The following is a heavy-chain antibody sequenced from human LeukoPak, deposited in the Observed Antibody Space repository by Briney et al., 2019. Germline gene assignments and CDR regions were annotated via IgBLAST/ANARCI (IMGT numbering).Heavy chain of an antibody. CDR3: ARYSGTYRDY. CDR1: GFTFSSFN. V-gene: IGHV3-21*01. D-gene: IGHD1-26*01. J-gene: IGHJ4*02. CDR2: ISSSSTYI. Sequence: GGSLRLSCAASGFTFSSFNMNWFCQAPGEGLEWVSSISSSSTYIFYADSVKGRFTISRDNAKNSLYLQMNSLRAEDTAVYYCARYSGTYRDYWGQGTLVTVSS.